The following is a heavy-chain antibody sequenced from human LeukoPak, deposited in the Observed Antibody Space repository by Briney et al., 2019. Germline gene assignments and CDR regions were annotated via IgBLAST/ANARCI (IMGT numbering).Heavy chain of an antibody. J-gene: IGHJ6*03. Sequence: PSETLSLTCTVSGDSISSGSYYWSWIRQPAGKGLEWIGRIYGRGGSNYNPSLKSRVTISIDKSKNQFSLKLSSVTAADTAVYYCARFEEDAFMDVWGKGTTVTISS. CDR2: IYGRGGS. CDR1: GDSISSGSYY. CDR3: ARFEEDAFMDV. V-gene: IGHV4-61*10.